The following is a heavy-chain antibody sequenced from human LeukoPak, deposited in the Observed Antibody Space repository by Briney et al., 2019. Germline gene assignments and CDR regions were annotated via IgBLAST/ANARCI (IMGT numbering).Heavy chain of an antibody. CDR2: VSAYNGNT. J-gene: IGHJ6*03. V-gene: IGHV1-18*01. CDR3: ARVRRPEYSSSSYYYYMDV. D-gene: IGHD6-6*01. Sequence: ASVKVSCKASGYTFTSYGISWVRQAPGQGLEWMGWVSAYNGNTNYAQKLQGRVTMTTDTSTSTAYMELNRLRSDDTAVYYCARVRRPEYSSSSYYYYMDVWGKGTTVTVSS. CDR1: GYTFTSYG.